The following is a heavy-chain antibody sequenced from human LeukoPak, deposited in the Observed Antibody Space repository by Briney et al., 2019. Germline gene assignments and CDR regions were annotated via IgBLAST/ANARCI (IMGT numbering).Heavy chain of an antibody. CDR1: GRSFSGYY. CDR2: INHSGST. D-gene: IGHD5-24*01. J-gene: IGHJ4*02. CDR3: ASRSSDGYNPH. Sequence: PSETLSLTCAVYGRSFSGYYWSWIRQPPGKGLEWIGEINHSGSTNYNPSLKSRVTISVDTSKNQFSLKLSSVTAADTAVYYCASRSSDGYNPHWGQGTLVTVSS. V-gene: IGHV4-34*01.